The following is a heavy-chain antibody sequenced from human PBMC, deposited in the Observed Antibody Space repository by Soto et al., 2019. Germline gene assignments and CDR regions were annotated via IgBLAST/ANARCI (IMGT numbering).Heavy chain of an antibody. CDR2: IYHSGST. CDR1: GGSISSSNW. CDR3: ARGGYCSGGSCYSVYYFDY. D-gene: IGHD2-15*01. V-gene: IGHV4-4*02. Sequence: QVQLQESGPGLVKPSGTLSLTCAVSGGSISSSNWWSWVRQPPGKGLEWIGEIYHSGSTNYNPSLMSRVTISVDKSKNQFSLKLSSVTAADTAVYYCARGGYCSGGSCYSVYYFDYWGQGTLVTVSS. J-gene: IGHJ4*02.